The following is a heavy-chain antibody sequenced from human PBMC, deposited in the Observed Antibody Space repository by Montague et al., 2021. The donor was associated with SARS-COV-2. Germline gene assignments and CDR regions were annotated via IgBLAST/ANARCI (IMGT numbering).Heavy chain of an antibody. CDR1: GGSFSGYY. CDR3: ARGRTVTTFYYYGMDV. J-gene: IGHJ6*02. V-gene: IGHV4-34*01. Sequence: SETLSLTCAVYGGSFSGYYWSWIRQPPGKGLEWIGEINHSGSTNYNPSFKSRVTISVDTSKNQFSLKLSSVTAADTAVYYCARGRTVTTFYYYGMDVWGQGTTVTVSS. D-gene: IGHD4-17*01. CDR2: INHSGST.